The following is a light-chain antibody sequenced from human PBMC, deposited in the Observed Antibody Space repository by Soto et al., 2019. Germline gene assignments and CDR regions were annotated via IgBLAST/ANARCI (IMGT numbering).Light chain of an antibody. CDR3: QQYNNYPRT. Sequence: DIQMTQSPSTLSGSVGDRVTITCLASQSVSSWLAWYQHKPGKAPKLLIYKASSLESGVPSRFSGSGSGTEFTLTISNLQPDDFATYFCQQYNNYPRTFGQGTKVDIK. J-gene: IGKJ1*01. V-gene: IGKV1-5*03. CDR1: QSVSSW. CDR2: KAS.